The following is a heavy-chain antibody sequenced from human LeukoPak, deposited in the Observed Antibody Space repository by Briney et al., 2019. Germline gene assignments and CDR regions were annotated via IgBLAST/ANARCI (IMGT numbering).Heavy chain of an antibody. D-gene: IGHD6-6*01. J-gene: IGHJ4*02. CDR1: GFTFSSYA. CDR3: ARALSSSPFDS. Sequence: GGSLRLSCAASGFTFSSYAMSWVRQAPGKGLEWVSAISGSGGITYYADSVKGRFTISRDNSKNTLYLQVNSLRVEDTAVYYCARALSSSPFDSWGQGTLVTVSS. V-gene: IGHV3-23*01. CDR2: ISGSGGIT.